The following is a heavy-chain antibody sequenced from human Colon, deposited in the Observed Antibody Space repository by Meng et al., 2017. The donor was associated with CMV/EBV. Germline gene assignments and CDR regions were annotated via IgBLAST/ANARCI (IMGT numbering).Heavy chain of an antibody. V-gene: IGHV4-59*12. CDR1: GGSISSYY. CDR3: ARATTERSYIVVVPAVDAFDI. Sequence: LRLSCTVSGGSISSYYWSWIRQPPGRGLEWIGYIYYSGSTNYTPSLKSRFTISVDTSKNQFSLKLSSVTVADTAVYYCARATTERSYIVVVPAVDAFDIWGQGTMVTVSS. CDR2: IYYSGST. J-gene: IGHJ3*02. D-gene: IGHD2-2*01.